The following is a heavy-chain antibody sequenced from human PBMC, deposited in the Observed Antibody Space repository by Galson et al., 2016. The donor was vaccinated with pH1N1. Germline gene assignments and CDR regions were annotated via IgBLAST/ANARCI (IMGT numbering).Heavy chain of an antibody. V-gene: IGHV2-70*01. D-gene: IGHD4-17*01. Sequence: SGGATSSGGYYWSWIRQPPGKALEWLALIDWDDDKYYSTSLKTRLTISKDTSKNQVVLTMTNMDPVDTATYYCARLDYGDYSGYFEYWGQGTLVTVSS. J-gene: IGHJ4*02. CDR2: IDWDDDK. CDR1: GGATSSGGYY. CDR3: ARLDYGDYSGYFEY.